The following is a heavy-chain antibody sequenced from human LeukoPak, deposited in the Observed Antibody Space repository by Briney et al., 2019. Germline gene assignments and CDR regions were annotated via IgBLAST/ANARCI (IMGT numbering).Heavy chain of an antibody. CDR3: ARALEVAARGWFDP. J-gene: IGHJ5*02. CDR2: INPNSGGT. D-gene: IGHD6-6*01. CDR1: GYTFTGYY. Sequence: RASVKVSCKASGYTFTGYYMHWMRQAPGQGLEWMGWINPNSGGTNYAQKFQGRVTMTRDTSISTAYMELSRLRSDDTAVYYCARALEVAARGWFDPWGQGTLVTVSS. V-gene: IGHV1-2*02.